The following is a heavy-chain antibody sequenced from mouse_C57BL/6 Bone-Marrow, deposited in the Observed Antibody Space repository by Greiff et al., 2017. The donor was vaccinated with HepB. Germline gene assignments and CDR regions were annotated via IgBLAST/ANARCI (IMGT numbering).Heavy chain of an antibody. CDR2: IDPENGDT. D-gene: IGHD1-2*01. V-gene: IGHV14-4*01. CDR3: TTSTADWYFDV. CDR1: GFNIKDDY. Sequence: EVQLVESGAELVRPGASVKLSCTASGFNIKDDYMHWVKQRPEQGLEWIGWIDPENGDTEYASKFQGKATITADTSSNTAYLQLSSLTSEDTAVYYCTTSTADWYFDVWGTGTTVTVSS. J-gene: IGHJ1*03.